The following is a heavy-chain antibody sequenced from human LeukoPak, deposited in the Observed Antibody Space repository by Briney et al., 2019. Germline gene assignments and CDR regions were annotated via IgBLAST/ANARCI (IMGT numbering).Heavy chain of an antibody. D-gene: IGHD3-22*01. CDR2: IKQDGSDK. J-gene: IGHJ4*02. V-gene: IGHV3-7*01. CDR1: GFTFSNYW. CDR3: ARMSSSGYFL. Sequence: GGSLRLSCAASGFTFSNYWMSWVRQAPGKGLEWVANIKQDGSDKYFVDSTRGRFTISRDNAKKSLYLQMNSLRAEDAAVYYCARMSSSGYFLWGQGALVTVSS.